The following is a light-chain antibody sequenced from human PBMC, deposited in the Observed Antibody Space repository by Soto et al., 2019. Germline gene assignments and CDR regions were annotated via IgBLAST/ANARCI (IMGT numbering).Light chain of an antibody. Sequence: QSALTQPASVSGSPGQSITISCTGTSSDVGSYDLASWYQQHPGKAPELMIYEVSKRSSGVSNRFSGSKSGDTASLTISGLQAEDEADYYCCSYAGSSTWVFGGGTKVTVL. J-gene: IGLJ3*02. CDR1: SSDVGSYDL. V-gene: IGLV2-23*02. CDR3: CSYAGSSTWV. CDR2: EVS.